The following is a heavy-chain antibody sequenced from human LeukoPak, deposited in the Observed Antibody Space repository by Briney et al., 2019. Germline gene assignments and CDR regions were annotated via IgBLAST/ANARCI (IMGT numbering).Heavy chain of an antibody. J-gene: IGHJ4*02. CDR1: GYTLTELS. CDR3: ATDLAGARSPSLFDY. V-gene: IGHV1-24*01. CDR2: FDPEDGET. D-gene: IGHD1-26*01. Sequence: GPSVKVSCKVSGYTLTELSMHWVRQAPGKGLEWMGGFDPEDGETIYAQKFQGRVTMTEDTSTDTAYMELSSLRSEDTAVYYCATDLAGARSPSLFDYWGQGTLVTVSS.